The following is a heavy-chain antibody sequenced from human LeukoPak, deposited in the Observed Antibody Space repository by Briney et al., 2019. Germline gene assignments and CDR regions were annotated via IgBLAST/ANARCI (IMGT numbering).Heavy chain of an antibody. J-gene: IGHJ4*02. Sequence: GRSLRLSCAASGFTFSSYGMHWVRRAPGKGLEWVAVISYDGSNKYYADSVKGRFTISRDNSKNTLYLQMNSLRAEDTAVYYCAKDRAMYYYGSGSYSVWGQGTLVTVSS. CDR1: GFTFSSYG. CDR2: ISYDGSNK. V-gene: IGHV3-30*18. CDR3: AKDRAMYYYGSGSYSV. D-gene: IGHD3-10*01.